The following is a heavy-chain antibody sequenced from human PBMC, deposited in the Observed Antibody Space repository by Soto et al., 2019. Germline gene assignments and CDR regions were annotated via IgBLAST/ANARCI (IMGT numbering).Heavy chain of an antibody. Sequence: QVQLQESGPGLVKPSQTLSLTCTVSGGSISSGGYYWSWIRQHPGKGLEWIGYIYYSGSTYYNPSLKSRVTISVDTSKNQFSLKLSSVTAADTAVYYCARRDYDSSGYYSPWFDYWGQGTLVTVSS. J-gene: IGHJ4*02. CDR3: ARRDYDSSGYYSPWFDY. CDR2: IYYSGST. V-gene: IGHV4-31*03. CDR1: GGSISSGGYY. D-gene: IGHD3-22*01.